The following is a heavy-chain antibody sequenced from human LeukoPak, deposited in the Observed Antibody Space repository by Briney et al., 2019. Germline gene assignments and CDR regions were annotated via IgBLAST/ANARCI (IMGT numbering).Heavy chain of an antibody. CDR1: GFTFSSYA. Sequence: GGSLRLSCAASGFTFSSYAMSWVRQAPGKGPEWVSGISGDGSRTYYADSVKGRFTISRDKSKNTLYLQMDSLRVEDTAIYYCAKVGRFSGAPDKESWGRGPLVTVSS. CDR2: ISGDGSRT. J-gene: IGHJ4*02. V-gene: IGHV3-23*01. D-gene: IGHD3-10*01. CDR3: AKVGRFSGAPDKES.